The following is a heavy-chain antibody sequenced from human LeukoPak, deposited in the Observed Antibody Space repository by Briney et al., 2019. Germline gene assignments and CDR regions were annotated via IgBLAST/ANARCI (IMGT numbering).Heavy chain of an antibody. V-gene: IGHV4-59*01. Sequence: SETLSLTCTVSGGSISSYYWSWIRQPPGKGLEWIGYIYYSGSTNYNPSLKSRVTISVDTSKNQFSLKLSSVTAADTAVYYCARSPHYGGNLIAAWGQGTLVTVSS. D-gene: IGHD4-23*01. CDR1: GGSISSYY. J-gene: IGHJ4*02. CDR2: IYYSGST. CDR3: ARSPHYGGNLIAA.